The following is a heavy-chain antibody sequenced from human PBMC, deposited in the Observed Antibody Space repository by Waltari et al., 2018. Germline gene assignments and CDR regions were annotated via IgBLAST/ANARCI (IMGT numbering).Heavy chain of an antibody. CDR2: IIPMFGKT. J-gene: IGHJ4*02. D-gene: IGHD6-19*01. CDR3: VYKGYISGRTNLDY. CDR1: GGTFSNYA. V-gene: IGHV1-69*05. Sequence: VQLVQSGAEVKKPGSSVKVSCKAAGGTFSNYAISWVRQAPGQGLEWVGGIIPMFGKTNYTQKFQGRVTITTDESTSTAFMELSSLRSEDTAVYYCVYKGYISGRTNLDYWGQGTLVTVSS.